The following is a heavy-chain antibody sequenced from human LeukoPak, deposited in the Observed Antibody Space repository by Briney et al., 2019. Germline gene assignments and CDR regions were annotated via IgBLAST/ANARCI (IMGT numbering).Heavy chain of an antibody. CDR2: IRYDGSNE. V-gene: IGHV3-30*02. CDR3: AKGRWSSSSLHAFDI. J-gene: IGHJ3*02. D-gene: IGHD2-2*01. CDR1: GFTFTSYA. Sequence: PGESLKISCTSSGFTFTSYAIHWVRQAPGEGLEWVTYIRYDGSNEFYADSVKGRFSISRDNLRNTVFLQMNSLRGEDTAVYYCAKGRWSSSSLHAFDIWGQGTMVTVSS.